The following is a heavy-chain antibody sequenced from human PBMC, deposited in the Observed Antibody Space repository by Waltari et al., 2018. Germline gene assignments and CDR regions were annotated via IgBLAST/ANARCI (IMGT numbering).Heavy chain of an antibody. CDR2: ISSSGSTI. J-gene: IGHJ4*02. Sequence: EVQLVESGGGLVQPGGSLRLSCAASGFTFSSYEMNWVRQAPGKGLEWVSYISSSGSTIYYADSVKGRFTISRDNAKNSLYLQMNSLRAEDTAVYYCAREPDYYDSSGYDYWGQGTLVTVSS. CDR3: AREPDYYDSSGYDY. CDR1: GFTFSSYE. V-gene: IGHV3-48*03. D-gene: IGHD3-22*01.